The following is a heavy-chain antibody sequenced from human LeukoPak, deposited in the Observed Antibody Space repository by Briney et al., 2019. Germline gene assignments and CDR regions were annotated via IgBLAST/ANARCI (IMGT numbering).Heavy chain of an antibody. CDR2: IYYSGST. J-gene: IGHJ4*02. D-gene: IGHD3-10*01. CDR3: GRNLGSGSDH. V-gene: IGHV4-59*01. Sequence: SETLSLICAVSSVSIRSYYWSWIRQPPGKGLEWIGDIYYSGSTNYNPSLKSRLTMSVDASSNQVSLKLSSVTAADAAVYYCGRNLGSGSDHWGQGTLVTVSS. CDR1: SVSIRSYY.